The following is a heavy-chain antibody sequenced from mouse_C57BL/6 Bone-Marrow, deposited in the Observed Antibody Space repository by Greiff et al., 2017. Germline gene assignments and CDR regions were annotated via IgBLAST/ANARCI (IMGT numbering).Heavy chain of an antibody. J-gene: IGHJ1*03. CDR2: IRNKANGYTT. Sequence: EVQGVESGGGLVQPGGSLSLSCAASGFTFTDYYMSWVRQPPGKALEWLGFIRNKANGYTTEYSASVKGRFTISRDNSQSILYLQMNALRAEDSATYYCARYSLYYHGSSYWYFDVWGTGTTVTVSS. CDR3: ARYSLYYHGSSYWYFDV. D-gene: IGHD1-1*01. CDR1: GFTFTDYY. V-gene: IGHV7-3*01.